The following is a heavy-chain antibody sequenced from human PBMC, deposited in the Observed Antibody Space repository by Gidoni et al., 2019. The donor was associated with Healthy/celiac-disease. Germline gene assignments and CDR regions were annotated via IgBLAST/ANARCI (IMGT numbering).Heavy chain of an antibody. CDR1: EYGFTSYW. CDR2: IDPSNSYT. Sequence: EVQLVQSGAEGKKPVESLSIYCKGSEYGFTSYWISWVRHMPGIGLEWMGRIDPSNSYTNYSPYCQGHVTISAAKFISTAYLQWRSLKASVIDMYYCARQWLYDYAFDIWGQGTLVTVSS. CDR3: ARQWLYDYAFDI. D-gene: IGHD6-19*01. J-gene: IGHJ3*02. V-gene: IGHV5-10-1*03.